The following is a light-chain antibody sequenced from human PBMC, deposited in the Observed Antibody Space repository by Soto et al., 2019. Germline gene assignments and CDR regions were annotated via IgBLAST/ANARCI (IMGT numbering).Light chain of an antibody. J-gene: IGKJ4*01. Sequence: DLQMTQSPSSLSASVGDRVTITCRASQNVYSWLGWYQQKPGKAPKALIYAASSLQRGVPSRFSGSGSGTDFTLTISSQQPEDFATYYCLQYSSYPPTFGGGTKVEIK. V-gene: IGKV1D-16*01. CDR2: AAS. CDR3: LQYSSYPPT. CDR1: QNVYSW.